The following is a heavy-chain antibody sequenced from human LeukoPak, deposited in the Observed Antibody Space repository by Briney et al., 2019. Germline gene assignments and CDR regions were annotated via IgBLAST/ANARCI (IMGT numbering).Heavy chain of an antibody. CDR3: ARAAVLLWFGELSTRDY. CDR2: IYSGGST. Sequence: GGSLRLSCAASGFTVSSNYMSWVRQAPGKGLEWVSVIYSGGSTYYADSAKGRFTISRDNSKNTLYLQMNSLRAEDTAVYYCARAAVLLWFGELSTRDYWGQGTLVTVSS. V-gene: IGHV3-66*01. J-gene: IGHJ4*02. CDR1: GFTVSSNY. D-gene: IGHD3-10*01.